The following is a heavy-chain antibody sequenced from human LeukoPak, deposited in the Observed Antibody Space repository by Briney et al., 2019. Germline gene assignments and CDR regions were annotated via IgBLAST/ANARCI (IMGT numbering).Heavy chain of an antibody. CDR3: ARAMGAVVPAAIGY. D-gene: IGHD2-2*02. Sequence: SETLSLTCAVYGGSFSGYYWSWIRQPPGKGLEWLGEINHSGSTNYNPSLKSRVTISVDTSKSQFSLKLSSVTAADTAVYYCARAMGAVVPAAIGYWGQGTLVTVSS. CDR2: INHSGST. CDR1: GGSFSGYY. V-gene: IGHV4-34*01. J-gene: IGHJ4*02.